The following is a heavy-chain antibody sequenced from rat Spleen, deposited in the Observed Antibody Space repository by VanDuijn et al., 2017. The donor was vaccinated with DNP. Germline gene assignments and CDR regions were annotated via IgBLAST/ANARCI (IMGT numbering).Heavy chain of an antibody. CDR1: GFTFSDYY. Sequence: EVQLVESGGGLVQPGRSLRLSCAASGFTFSDYYMAWVRQAPKKGLEWVAAISPSGSRPYSPDSVKGRFTISRDTAKSSLYLQMNSLKSEDTATYYCARHYGGYSYYWYFDFWGPGTMVTVSS. J-gene: IGHJ1*01. CDR3: ARHYGGYSYYWYFDF. D-gene: IGHD1-11*01. CDR2: ISPSGSRP. V-gene: IGHV5-7*01.